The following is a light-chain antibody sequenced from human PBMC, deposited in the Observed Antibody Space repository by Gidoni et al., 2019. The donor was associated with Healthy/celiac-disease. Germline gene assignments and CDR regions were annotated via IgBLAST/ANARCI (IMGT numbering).Light chain of an antibody. CDR3: QQRSNWPPEIT. J-gene: IGKJ3*01. Sequence: EIVLTQSPATLSLSPGERATLSCRASQSVSSYLAWYQQKPGQAPRLLIYDASNRATGIPARFSGSGSGTDFTLTNSSLEPEDFAVYYCQQRSNWPPEITFGPGTKVDIK. V-gene: IGKV3-11*01. CDR1: QSVSSY. CDR2: DAS.